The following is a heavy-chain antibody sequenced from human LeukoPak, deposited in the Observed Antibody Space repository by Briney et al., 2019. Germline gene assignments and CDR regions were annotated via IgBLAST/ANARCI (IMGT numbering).Heavy chain of an antibody. CDR3: ARDHIHYYDKRGYFDY. Sequence: PGGSLRLSCAASGFTFSIYSMNWVRQAPGKGLEWVAYISSSSSIIYYEDSVKGRFSISRDNAANSLYLQMNSLRAEDTAVYYCARDHIHYYDKRGYFDYWGQGTLVTVSS. CDR2: ISSSSSII. CDR1: GFTFSIYS. D-gene: IGHD3-22*01. J-gene: IGHJ4*02. V-gene: IGHV3-48*04.